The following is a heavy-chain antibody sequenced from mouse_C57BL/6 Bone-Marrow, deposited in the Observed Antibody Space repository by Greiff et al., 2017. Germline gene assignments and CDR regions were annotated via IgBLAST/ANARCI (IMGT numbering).Heavy chain of an antibody. Sequence: QVQLQQSGAELARPGASVKLSCKASGYTFTSYGISWVKQRTGQGLEWIGEIYPRSGNTYYNEKFKGKATLTADKSSSTAYMELRSLTSEDSAVYFCARGSMVTSAWFAYWGQVTLVTVSA. J-gene: IGHJ3*01. CDR3: ARGSMVTSAWFAY. V-gene: IGHV1-81*01. CDR2: IYPRSGNT. CDR1: GYTFTSYG. D-gene: IGHD2-2*01.